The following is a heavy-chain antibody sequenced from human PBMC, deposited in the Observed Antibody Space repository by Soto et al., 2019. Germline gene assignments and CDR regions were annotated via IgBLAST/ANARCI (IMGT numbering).Heavy chain of an antibody. D-gene: IGHD6-13*01. CDR2: IYHSGST. V-gene: IGHV4-4*03. CDR1: GCSITNSNW. J-gene: IGHJ4*02. CDR3: ARCIAAAGPIDY. Sequence: HRRTMSLTCAVSGCSITNSNWWTWVRQPPGKGLEWIGEIYHSGSTNYNPSLKSRVTISVDKSKNQFSLKLSSVTAADTAVYYCARCIAAAGPIDYWGQGTLVTVSS.